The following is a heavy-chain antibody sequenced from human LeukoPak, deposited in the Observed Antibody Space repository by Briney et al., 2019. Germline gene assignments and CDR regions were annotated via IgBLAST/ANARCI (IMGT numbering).Heavy chain of an antibody. V-gene: IGHV1-24*01. Sequence: GASVKVSXKVSGYTLTELSMHWVRQAPGKGLEWMGGFDPEDGETIYAQKFQGRVTMTEDTSTDTAYMEQSSLRSEDTAVYYCATARGYSGYDLSGTFDYWGQGTLVTVSS. CDR3: ATARGYSGYDLSGTFDY. D-gene: IGHD5-12*01. CDR1: GYTLTELS. J-gene: IGHJ4*02. CDR2: FDPEDGET.